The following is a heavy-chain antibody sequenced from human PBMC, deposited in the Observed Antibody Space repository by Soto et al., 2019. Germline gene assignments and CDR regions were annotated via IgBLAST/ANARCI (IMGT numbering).Heavy chain of an antibody. V-gene: IGHV3-30*18. Sequence: QVQLVESGGGVVQPGRSLRLSCAASGFTFSSYGMHWVRQAPGKGLEWVAVISYDGSNKYYADSVKGRFTISRDNSKNTLYLQMNSLRAEDTAVYYCAKPDYGWGQGTLVTVSS. D-gene: IGHD4-17*01. CDR2: ISYDGSNK. J-gene: IGHJ4*02. CDR3: AKPDYG. CDR1: GFTFSSYG.